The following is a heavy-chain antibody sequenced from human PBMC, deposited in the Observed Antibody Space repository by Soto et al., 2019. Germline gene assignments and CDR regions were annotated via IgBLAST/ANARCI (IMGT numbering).Heavy chain of an antibody. V-gene: IGHV1-2*02. CDR1: GYTFTGYY. CDR2: INPNSGGT. CDR3: ARGLLPDY. D-gene: IGHD3-22*01. Sequence: ASGEGSCKASGYTFTGYYMHWVRQAPGQGLEWMGWINPNSGGTSYAQKFQGRVTMTRDTSISTAYMELSRLRSDDTAVYYCARGLLPDYWGQGTLVTVSS. J-gene: IGHJ4*02.